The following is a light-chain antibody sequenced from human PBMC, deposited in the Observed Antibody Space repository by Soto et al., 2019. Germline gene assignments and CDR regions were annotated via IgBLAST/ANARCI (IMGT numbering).Light chain of an antibody. J-gene: IGKJ1*01. Sequence: EIVMTQSPATVSVSPGERVTLSCRASQSVSNKLVWYQQKPGQAPRLLIYDASGRAGSVPARLSGSGSGTEFTLTISSLQSEDFVVYFCQQYDDWPPTSGQGTKVDIK. CDR2: DAS. CDR1: QSVSNK. V-gene: IGKV3-15*01. CDR3: QQYDDWPPT.